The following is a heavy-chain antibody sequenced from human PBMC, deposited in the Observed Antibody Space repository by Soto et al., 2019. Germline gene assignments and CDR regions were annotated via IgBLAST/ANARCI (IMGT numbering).Heavy chain of an antibody. CDR2: ISSSGSTI. J-gene: IGHJ6*03. V-gene: IGHV3-11*01. CDR3: ARDRLTTWLVGQGDYYMDV. Sequence: QVQLVESGGGLVKPGGSLRVSCAASGFTFSDYYMSWIRQARGKGLEWVSYISSSGSTIYYADSVKGLITISRDNAKNSLYLQMNSLRAEDTAVYYCARDRLTTWLVGQGDYYMDVWGKGTTVPVSS. CDR1: GFTFSDYY. D-gene: IGHD4-17*01.